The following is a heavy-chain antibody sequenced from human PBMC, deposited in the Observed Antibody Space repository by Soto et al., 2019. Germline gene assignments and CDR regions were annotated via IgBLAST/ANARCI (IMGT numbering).Heavy chain of an antibody. D-gene: IGHD6-19*01. CDR1: GFTFDDYA. V-gene: IGHV3-9*01. CDR2: ISWNSGSI. J-gene: IGHJ6*02. Sequence: GGSLRLSCAASGFTFDDYAMHWVRQAPGKGLEWVSGISWNSGSIGYADSVKGRFTISRDNAKNSLYLQMNSLRAEDTALYYCAKDRGIAVAGTRNSGYYYGMDVWGQGTTVTVSS. CDR3: AKDRGIAVAGTRNSGYYYGMDV.